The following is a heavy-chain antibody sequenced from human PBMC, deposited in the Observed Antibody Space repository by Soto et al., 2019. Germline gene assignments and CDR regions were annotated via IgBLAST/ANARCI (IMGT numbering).Heavy chain of an antibody. Sequence: QITLKESGPSLVKPTQTLTLTCTFSGFSLTTNGVGVGWIRQSPGEALEWLAIIYWDDDKRYSPSLKSRLTITTDTSKNQVALTMTTMDSVDTATYYCAYCGYYRSSWFPDYWGQGTLVTVSS. J-gene: IGHJ4*02. CDR2: IYWDDDK. D-gene: IGHD6-25*01. CDR3: AYCGYYRSSWFPDY. CDR1: GFSLTTNGVG. V-gene: IGHV2-5*02.